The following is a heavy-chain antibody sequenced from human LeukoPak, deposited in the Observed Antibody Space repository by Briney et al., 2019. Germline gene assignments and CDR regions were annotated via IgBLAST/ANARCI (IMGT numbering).Heavy chain of an antibody. CDR2: IRSKAHGGTT. Sequence: GGSLRLSCTSSGFTFGDYAMSWVRQAPGKGLEWVGFIRSKAHGGTTEYAASLKGRFTISRDDSKSIAYLQMNSLKTEDTALYYCTRSGWGTRGYFDYWDQGTLVTVSS. V-gene: IGHV3-49*04. D-gene: IGHD1-1*01. J-gene: IGHJ4*02. CDR1: GFTFGDYA. CDR3: TRSGWGTRGYFDY.